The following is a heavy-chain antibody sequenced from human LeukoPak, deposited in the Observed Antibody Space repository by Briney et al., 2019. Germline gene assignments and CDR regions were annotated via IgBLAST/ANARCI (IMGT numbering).Heavy chain of an antibody. CDR2: IYYSGST. J-gene: IGHJ6*02. CDR1: GGSISSYY. CDR3: ARDGCSGGSCYRDYYGMDV. D-gene: IGHD2-15*01. Sequence: SETLSLTCTVSGGSISSYYWSWIRQPPGKGLEWIGYIYYSGSTNYNPSLKSRLTISVDTSKNQFSLKLSSVTAADTAVYYCARDGCSGGSCYRDYYGMDVWGQGTTVTVSS. V-gene: IGHV4-59*01.